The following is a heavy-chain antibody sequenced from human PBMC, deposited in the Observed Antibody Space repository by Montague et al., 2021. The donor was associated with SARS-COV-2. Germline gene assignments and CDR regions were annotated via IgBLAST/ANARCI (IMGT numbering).Heavy chain of an antibody. V-gene: IGHV4-30-4*08. CDR2: VYFSGTT. J-gene: IGHJ4*02. CDR3: VRAADNYYPSGALVCFDL. CDR1: GGSIKTTEYY. Sequence: TLSLTCNVSGGSIKTTEYYWGWIRQSPGKGLEWIGYVYFSGTTYFNPSLETRTTISIDTSKNQFSLKLSSVTAADTAVYFCVRAADNYYPSGALVCFDLWGLGTLVTVSS. D-gene: IGHD3-10*01.